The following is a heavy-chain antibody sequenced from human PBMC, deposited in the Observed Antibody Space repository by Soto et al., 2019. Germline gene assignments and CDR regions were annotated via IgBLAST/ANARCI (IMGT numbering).Heavy chain of an antibody. D-gene: IGHD2-2*01. Sequence: GGSLRLSCAASGFTFSSYWMSWVRQAPGKGLEWVANIKQDGSEKYYVDSVKGRFTISRDNAKNSLYLQMNSLRAEDTAVYYCAIDGCSSTSCYDYWGQGTLVTVSS. J-gene: IGHJ4*02. CDR3: AIDGCSSTSCYDY. CDR2: IKQDGSEK. CDR1: GFTFSSYW. V-gene: IGHV3-7*01.